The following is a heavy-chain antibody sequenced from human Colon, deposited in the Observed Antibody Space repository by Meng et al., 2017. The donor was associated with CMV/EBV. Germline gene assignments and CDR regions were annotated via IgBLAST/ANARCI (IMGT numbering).Heavy chain of an antibody. CDR1: GFTFETYS. Sequence: GGSLRLSCAASGFTFETYSMHWVRQAPGKGLEWVSSISSTGSFIKYADSVEGRFTISRDNAKTSVYLQMNSLRAEDTAVYYCAGVAYDYGDRHFAYWGQGALVTVSS. V-gene: IGHV3-21*01. J-gene: IGHJ4*02. CDR2: ISSTGSFI. D-gene: IGHD4-17*01. CDR3: AGVAYDYGDRHFAY.